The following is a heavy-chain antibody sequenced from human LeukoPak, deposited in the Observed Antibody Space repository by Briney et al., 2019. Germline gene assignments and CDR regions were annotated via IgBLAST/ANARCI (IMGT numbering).Heavy chain of an antibody. D-gene: IGHD2-21*02. Sequence: SETLSLTCTVSGASFTSNYWSWIRQPPGKGLEWIGYIYYSGTTTYNPSLERRVTMSVDMSKTQFSLRLNSVTATDAAVYYCARLDCGGDCYVDYWGQGTLVTVSS. CDR2: IYYSGTT. J-gene: IGHJ4*02. CDR3: ARLDCGGDCYVDY. CDR1: GASFTSNY. V-gene: IGHV4-59*08.